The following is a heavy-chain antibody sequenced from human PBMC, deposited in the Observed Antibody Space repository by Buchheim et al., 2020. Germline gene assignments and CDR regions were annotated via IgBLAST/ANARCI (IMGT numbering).Heavy chain of an antibody. CDR3: ARGPNVAAAGSLGYYFDY. CDR2: INHRGST. J-gene: IGHJ4*02. Sequence: QVQLQQWGAGLLKPSETLSLTCAVYGGSFSGYYWSWIRQPPGKGLEWIGEINHRGSTKYNPSLKSRVTISVDTSKNQFVLKLSSVTAADTAVYYCARGPNVAAAGSLGYYFDYWGQGTL. V-gene: IGHV4-34*01. CDR1: GGSFSGYY. D-gene: IGHD6-13*01.